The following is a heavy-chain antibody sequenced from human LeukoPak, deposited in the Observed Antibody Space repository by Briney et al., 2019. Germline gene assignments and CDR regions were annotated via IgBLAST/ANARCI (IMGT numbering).Heavy chain of an antibody. CDR1: GYSISSSYY. D-gene: IGHD3-9*01. CDR3: ARTYYDILTGYLFDY. V-gene: IGHV4-38-2*02. CDR2: IYYSGST. Sequence: SETLSLTCTVSGYSISSSYYWGWIRQPPGKGLEWIGSIYYSGSTYYNPSLKSRVTISVDTSKNQFSLKLSSVTAADTAVYYCARTYYDILTGYLFDYWGQGTLVTVSS. J-gene: IGHJ4*02.